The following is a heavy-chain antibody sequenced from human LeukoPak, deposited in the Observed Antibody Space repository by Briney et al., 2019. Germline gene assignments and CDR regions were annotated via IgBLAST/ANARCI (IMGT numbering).Heavy chain of an antibody. CDR3: ARAREPLIYTYYFEY. J-gene: IGHJ4*02. CDR2: IYHSGST. CDR1: GYSISSGYY. Sequence: SETLSLTCSVSGYSISSGYYWGWIRQPPGKGLEWIGRIYHSGSTYYDPSLKSRVTISVDTSRNQFSLMLSSVTAADTAVYYCARAREPLIYTYYFEYWGQGTLVTVSS. D-gene: IGHD1-14*01. V-gene: IGHV4-38-2*02.